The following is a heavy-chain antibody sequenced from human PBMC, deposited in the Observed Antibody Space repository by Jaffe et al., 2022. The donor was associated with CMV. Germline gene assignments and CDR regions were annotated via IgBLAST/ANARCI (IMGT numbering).Heavy chain of an antibody. CDR2: ISSGGSYI. D-gene: IGHD4-17*01. V-gene: IGHV3-21*01. J-gene: IGHJ4*02. CDR3: ARSLNRDYGDYVDSLDY. Sequence: EVRLVESGGGLVKPGGSLRLSCAASGFTFNYYGINWVRQAPGKGLEWVSSISSGGSYIYYADSVKGRFTISRDNARKSLYLQMNSLRAEDTAVYYCARSLNRDYGDYVDSLDYWGQGTLVTVSA. CDR1: GFTFNYYG.